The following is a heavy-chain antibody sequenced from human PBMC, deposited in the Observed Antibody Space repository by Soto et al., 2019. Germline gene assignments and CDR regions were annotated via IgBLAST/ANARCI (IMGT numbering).Heavy chain of an antibody. D-gene: IGHD6-19*01. J-gene: IGHJ4*02. CDR1: GGSFSGYY. V-gene: IGHV4-34*01. CDR2: INHSGST. CDR3: SRWGSGWYYFDY. Sequence: SETLSLTCAVYGGSFSGYYWSWIRQPPGKGLEWIGEINHSGSTNYNPSLKSRVTISVDTSKNQFSLKLSSVTAADTAVYYCSRWGSGWYYFDYWGQGTLVTVSS.